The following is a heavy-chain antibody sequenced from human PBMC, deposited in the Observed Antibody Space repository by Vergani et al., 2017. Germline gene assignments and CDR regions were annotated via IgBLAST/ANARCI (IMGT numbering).Heavy chain of an antibody. CDR2: ISGSGGST. CDR3: AKDLYPLIVVVPTGADY. Sequence: EMQLVDSGGGLVQPGGSLRLSCAASGFTFSSYAMSWVRQAPGKGLKWVSAISGSGGSTYYADSVKGRFTISRDNSKNTLYLQMNSLRAEDTAVYYCAKDLYPLIVVVPTGADYWGQGTLVTVSS. V-gene: IGHV3-23*04. CDR1: GFTFSSYA. J-gene: IGHJ4*02. D-gene: IGHD2-2*01.